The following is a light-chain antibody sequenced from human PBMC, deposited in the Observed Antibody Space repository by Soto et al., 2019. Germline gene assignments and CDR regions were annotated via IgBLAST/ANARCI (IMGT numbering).Light chain of an antibody. J-gene: IGKJ3*01. V-gene: IGKV1-9*01. CDR3: QQHNSFPIP. Sequence: IQLTQSPSSLSASVGDRVTISCRASQGIANFLAWYQQKPGKAPKLLIYGASTLQSGVPSRFSGSGSGTQFTLTISSLQPEDFAPYYCQQHNSFPIPFGPGTKVDIK. CDR1: QGIANF. CDR2: GAS.